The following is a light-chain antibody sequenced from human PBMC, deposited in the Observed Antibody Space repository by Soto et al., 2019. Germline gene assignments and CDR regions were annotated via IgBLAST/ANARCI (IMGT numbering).Light chain of an antibody. CDR3: SSFTTSNTLVV. CDR1: SSDIGGYNF. V-gene: IGLV2-14*01. J-gene: IGLJ2*01. CDR2: EVN. Sequence: QSALTQPASVSGSPGQSITISCTGTSSDIGGYNFVSWYQHHPGKAPKLMIYEVNNRPSGVSSRFSGSKSGNTASLTISGLQTEDEADYYCSSFTTSNTLVVFGGGTKLNVL.